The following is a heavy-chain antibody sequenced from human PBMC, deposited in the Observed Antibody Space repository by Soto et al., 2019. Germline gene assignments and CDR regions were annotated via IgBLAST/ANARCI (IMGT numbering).Heavy chain of an antibody. J-gene: IGHJ5*02. Sequence: GASVKVSCKASGYTFTSYYMHWVRQAPGQGLEWMGIINPSGGSTSYAQKFQGRVTMTRDTSTSTVYTELSSLRSEDTAVYYCARDRIAAAGTSNWFDPWGQGTLVTVSS. D-gene: IGHD6-13*01. CDR2: INPSGGST. V-gene: IGHV1-46*01. CDR3: ARDRIAAAGTSNWFDP. CDR1: GYTFTSYY.